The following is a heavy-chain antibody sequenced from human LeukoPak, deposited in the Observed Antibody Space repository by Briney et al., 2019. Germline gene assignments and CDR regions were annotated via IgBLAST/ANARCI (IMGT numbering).Heavy chain of an antibody. CDR1: GDSISSSSSY. CDR2: IYYSGSN. Sequence: PSETLSLTCTVSGDSISSSSSYWGWIRQPPVKGLEWIGSIYYSGSNFDNPALKSRVTISVDTSKNQFSLKLSSVTAADTAVYYCARHRSGWLQSSFDYWGQGTLVTVSS. D-gene: IGHD5-24*01. CDR3: ARHRSGWLQSSFDY. J-gene: IGHJ4*02. V-gene: IGHV4-39*01.